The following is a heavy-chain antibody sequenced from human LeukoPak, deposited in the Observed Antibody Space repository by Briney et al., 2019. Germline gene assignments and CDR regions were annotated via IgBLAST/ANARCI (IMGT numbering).Heavy chain of an antibody. J-gene: IGHJ4*02. CDR3: ARQLGYCSDGSCYLDF. CDR1: GFSTYT. D-gene: IGHD2-15*01. V-gene: IGHV3-23*01. Sequence: GGSLRLSCAASGFSTYTMSWVRQAPGEGLQWVSAISGSGGSTFYADSVKGRFTISRDNSKNTLYLQMNSLRAEDTAVYYCARQLGYCSDGSCYLDFWGPGTLVTVSS. CDR2: ISGSGGST.